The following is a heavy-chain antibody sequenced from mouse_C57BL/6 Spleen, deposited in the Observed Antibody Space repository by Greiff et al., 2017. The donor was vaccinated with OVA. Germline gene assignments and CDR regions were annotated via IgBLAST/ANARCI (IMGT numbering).Heavy chain of an antibody. V-gene: IGHV5-9-1*02. CDR2: ISSGGDYI. Sequence: EVQVVESGEGLVKPGGSLKLSCAASGFTFSSYAMSWVRQTPEKRLEWVAYISSGGDYIYYADTVKGRFTISRDNARNTLYLQMSSLKSEDTAMYYCTRDLGPKGYFDYWGQGTTLTVSS. D-gene: IGHD4-1*01. CDR3: TRDLGPKGYFDY. J-gene: IGHJ2*01. CDR1: GFTFSSYA.